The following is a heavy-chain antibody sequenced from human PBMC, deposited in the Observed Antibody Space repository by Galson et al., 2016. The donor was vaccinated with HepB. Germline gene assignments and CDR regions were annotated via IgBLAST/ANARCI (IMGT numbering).Heavy chain of an antibody. CDR2: VYSDGIT. Sequence: SLRLSCAAPGLSVKIMNWVRQTPGKGLEWVSVVYSDGITYYAGSVKGRFTISSDSSKNTLYLQMNSLRAEDSAVYYCASRSGSYYLRFWGQGTVVTVSS. CDR1: GLSVKI. CDR3: ASRSGSYYLRF. V-gene: IGHV3-53*01. J-gene: IGHJ4*02. D-gene: IGHD1-26*01.